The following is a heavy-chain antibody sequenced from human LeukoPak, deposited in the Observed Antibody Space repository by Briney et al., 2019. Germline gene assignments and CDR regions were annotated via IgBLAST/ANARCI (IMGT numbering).Heavy chain of an antibody. CDR3: ARDIYGVSGNLHWFDP. D-gene: IGHD3-10*01. Sequence: GVSVKVSCKASGGTFSSYVISWVRQAPGQGLEWMGGIIPIFGTANYAQKFQGRVTITADESTSTAYMEMSSLRSEDTAVYYCARDIYGVSGNLHWFDPWGQGTLVTVSS. J-gene: IGHJ5*02. CDR2: IIPIFGTA. CDR1: GGTFSSYV. V-gene: IGHV1-69*01.